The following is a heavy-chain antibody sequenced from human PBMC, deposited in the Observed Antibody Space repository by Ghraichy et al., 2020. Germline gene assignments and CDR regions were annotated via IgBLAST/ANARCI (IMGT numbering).Heavy chain of an antibody. CDR2: ISSSSYI. D-gene: IGHD5-18*01. J-gene: IGHJ4*02. CDR1: GFTFSSYS. CDR3: AGRGYSYGWVRADDY. V-gene: IGHV3-21*01. Sequence: GGSLRLSCAASGFTFSSYSMNWVRQAPGKGLEWVSSISSSSYIYYADSVKGRFTISRDNAKNSLYLQMNSLRAEDTAVYYCAGRGYSYGWVRADDYWGQGTLVTVSS.